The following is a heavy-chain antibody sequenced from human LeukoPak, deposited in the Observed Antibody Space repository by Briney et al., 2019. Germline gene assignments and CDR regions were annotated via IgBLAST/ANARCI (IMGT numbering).Heavy chain of an antibody. CDR3: ARDIVVVPAAHLAYAFDI. D-gene: IGHD2-2*01. J-gene: IGHJ3*02. CDR2: IIPIFGTA. V-gene: IGHV1-69*05. CDR1: GGTFSSYA. Sequence: ASVKVSCKASGGTFSSYAISWVRQAPGQGLEWMGGIIPIFGTANYAQKFQGRVTITTDESTSTAYMELSSLRSEDTAVYYCARDIVVVPAAHLAYAFDIWGQGTMVTVSS.